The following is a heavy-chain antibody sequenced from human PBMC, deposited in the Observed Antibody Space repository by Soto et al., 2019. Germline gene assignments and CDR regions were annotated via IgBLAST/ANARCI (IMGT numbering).Heavy chain of an antibody. V-gene: IGHV3-30-3*01. J-gene: IGHJ4*02. CDR3: ASPLREWLLYYFDY. Sequence: GGSLRLSCAASGFTFSSYAMHWVRQAPGKGLEWVAVISYDGSNKYYADSVKGRFTISRDNSKNTLYLQMNSLRAEDTAVYYCASPLREWLLYYFDYGGQGPLVTVSS. D-gene: IGHD3-3*01. CDR1: GFTFSSYA. CDR2: ISYDGSNK.